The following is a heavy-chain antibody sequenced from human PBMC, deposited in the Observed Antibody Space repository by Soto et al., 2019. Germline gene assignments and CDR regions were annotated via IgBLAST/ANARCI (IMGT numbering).Heavy chain of an antibody. CDR3: ARLHCNSPNCVPLDP. V-gene: IGHV4-39*01. J-gene: IGHJ5*02. CDR2: IYYSGGA. Sequence: PSETLSLTCSVSGGSISSVSYYWGWIRQPPGKGLEWIGSIYYSGGAYYSPSLKSRVTMSVDTSKNQLSLELRSVTAADTAVYYCARLHCNSPNCVPLDPWGQGTLVTVS. D-gene: IGHD2-2*01. CDR1: GGSISSVSYY.